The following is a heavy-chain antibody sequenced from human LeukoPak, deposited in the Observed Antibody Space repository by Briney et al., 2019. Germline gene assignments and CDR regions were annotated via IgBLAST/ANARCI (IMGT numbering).Heavy chain of an antibody. CDR1: GGSISSSSYY. CDR2: IYYSGST. Sequence: SETLSLTCTVSGGSISSSSYYWGWIRQPPGKGLEWIGSIYYSGSTYYNPSLKSRVTIPVDTSKNQFSLKLSSVTAADTAVYYCARDLIVVVIAVAADAFDIWGQGTMVTVSS. V-gene: IGHV4-39*07. J-gene: IGHJ3*02. CDR3: ARDLIVVVIAVAADAFDI. D-gene: IGHD3-22*01.